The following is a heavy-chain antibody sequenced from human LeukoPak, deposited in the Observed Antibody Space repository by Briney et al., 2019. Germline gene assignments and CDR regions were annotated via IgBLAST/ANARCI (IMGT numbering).Heavy chain of an antibody. J-gene: IGHJ6*03. D-gene: IGHD4-17*01. CDR3: AREGLTSGYYYYMDV. CDR1: GYIFTSYG. V-gene: IGHV1-18*01. CDR2: ISGYNGNT. Sequence: ASVKVSCKASGYIFTSYGLSWVRQAPGQGLEWMGWISGYNGNTIYAQKVQGRVTMTTDTSTSTAYMELRSLRSGDTAVYYCAREGLTSGYYYYMDVWGKGTTVTISS.